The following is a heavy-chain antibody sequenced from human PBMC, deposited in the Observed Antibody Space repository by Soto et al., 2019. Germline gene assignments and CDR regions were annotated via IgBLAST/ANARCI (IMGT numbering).Heavy chain of an antibody. D-gene: IGHD2-15*01. CDR1: GGSFSGYY. CDR3: ARGLGYCSGGSCQLSYYYGMDV. Sequence: PSETLSLTCAVYGGSFSGYYWSWIRQPPGKGLEWIGEINHSGSTNYNPSLKSRVTISVDTSKNQFSLKLSSATAADTAVYYCARGLGYCSGGSCQLSYYYGMDVWGQGTTVTVSS. V-gene: IGHV4-34*01. CDR2: INHSGST. J-gene: IGHJ6*02.